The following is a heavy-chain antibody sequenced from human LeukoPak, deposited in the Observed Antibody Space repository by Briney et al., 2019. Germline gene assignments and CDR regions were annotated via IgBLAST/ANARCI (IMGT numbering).Heavy chain of an antibody. CDR3: AKGGWLDD. CDR2: ITGRSDKT. Sequence: PWGSLRLSCAASGFNFNKYGMTWARQAAGKGLEWVSTITGRSDKTYYTDSVKGRFVTSRDNSKDTPYLQMNSLRAEETALYYCAKGGWLDDLGQGALVTVSS. D-gene: IGHD6-19*01. J-gene: IGHJ4*02. CDR1: GFNFNKYG. V-gene: IGHV3-23*01.